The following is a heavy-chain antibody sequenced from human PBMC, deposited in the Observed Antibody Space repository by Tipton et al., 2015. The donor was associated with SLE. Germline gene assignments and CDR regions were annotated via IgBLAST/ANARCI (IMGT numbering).Heavy chain of an antibody. V-gene: IGHV4-61*01. CDR1: GGSISSGSYY. CDR2: IYYSGST. CDR3: ARSSSGYYVDY. D-gene: IGHD3-22*01. J-gene: IGHJ4*02. Sequence: TLSLTCSVSGGSISSGSYYWSWIRQPPGKGLEWIGYIYYSGSTNYNPSLKSRVTISVDTSKNQFSLRLSSVTAADTAVYYCARSSSGYYVDYWGQGTLVTVSS.